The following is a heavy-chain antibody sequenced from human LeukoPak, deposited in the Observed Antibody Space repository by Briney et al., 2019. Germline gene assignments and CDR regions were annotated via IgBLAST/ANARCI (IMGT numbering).Heavy chain of an antibody. J-gene: IGHJ4*02. Sequence: GGSLRLSCAASGFTFSNFGMHWVRQAPGKGLEWVALIRYDGSNKYYADSVKGRFTISRDNSKNTLYLQMNSLRAEDTALYYCARQLGYCSSTSCYGPLDYWGQGTLVTVSS. CDR3: ARQLGYCSSTSCYGPLDY. V-gene: IGHV3-30*02. D-gene: IGHD2-2*01. CDR1: GFTFSNFG. CDR2: IRYDGSNK.